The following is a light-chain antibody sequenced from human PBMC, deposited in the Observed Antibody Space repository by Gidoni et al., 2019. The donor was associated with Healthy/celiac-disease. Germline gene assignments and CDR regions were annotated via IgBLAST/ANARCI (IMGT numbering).Light chain of an antibody. V-gene: IGKV3-20*01. CDR3: QQYGSSPWT. Sequence: EIVLTQSHGTLSLSPGERATLSCRASQSVSSSYLAWYQQKPGQAPRILIYGASSSATCIPDSFSGSGSGTDFTLTISRLEPEDFAVYYCQQYGSSPWTFXXXTKVEIK. CDR2: GAS. CDR1: QSVSSSY. J-gene: IGKJ1*01.